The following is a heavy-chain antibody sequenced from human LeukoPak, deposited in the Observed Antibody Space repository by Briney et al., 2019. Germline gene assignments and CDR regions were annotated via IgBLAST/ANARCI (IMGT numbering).Heavy chain of an antibody. CDR1: GFTFSSYS. Sequence: GGSLRLSCAASGFTFSSYSVNWVRQAPGNGLEWVSSISSSSSYIYYADSVKGRFTISRDNAKNSLYLQMNSLRAEDTAVYYCARDISEWELPYFDYWGQGTLVTVSS. V-gene: IGHV3-21*01. D-gene: IGHD1-26*01. CDR3: ARDISEWELPYFDY. J-gene: IGHJ4*02. CDR2: ISSSSSYI.